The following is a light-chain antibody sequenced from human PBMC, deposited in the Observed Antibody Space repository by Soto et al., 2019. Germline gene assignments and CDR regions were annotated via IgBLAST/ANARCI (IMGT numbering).Light chain of an antibody. CDR1: QSVSNYY. V-gene: IGKV3-20*01. J-gene: IGKJ1*01. Sequence: EIVLTQSPGTLSLSQGERATLSCRASQSVSNYYLTWYQQTPGQTPRLLIYDASTRATDIPYRVSGSGSGTNFTLTINRLKPEDFAVYYCQYYGSARKVGQGAKVEI. CDR2: DAS. CDR3: QYYGSARK.